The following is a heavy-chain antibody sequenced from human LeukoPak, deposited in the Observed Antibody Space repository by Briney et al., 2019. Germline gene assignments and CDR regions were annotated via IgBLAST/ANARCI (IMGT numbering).Heavy chain of an antibody. CDR3: ARLTVVPAAIGA. Sequence: PSETLSLTCTVSGGSISSGDYYWSWIRQPPGKGLEGIGYIYYSGSTYYNPSLKSRVTISVDTSKNQFSLKLSSVTAADTAVYYCARLTVVPAAIGAWGQGTLVTVSS. J-gene: IGHJ1*01. D-gene: IGHD2-2*02. CDR1: GGSISSGDYY. V-gene: IGHV4-30-4*08. CDR2: IYYSGST.